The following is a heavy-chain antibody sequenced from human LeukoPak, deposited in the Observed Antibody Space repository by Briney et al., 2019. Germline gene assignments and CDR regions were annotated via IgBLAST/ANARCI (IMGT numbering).Heavy chain of an antibody. CDR1: GGSISSDDYY. CDR2: VYTSGST. CDR3: ARDFRETQRRSMRRYYYYYMDV. D-gene: IGHD3-10*01. Sequence: SETLSLTCTVSGGSISSDDYYWSWIRQPAGKGLEWIGRVYTSGSTNYNPSLRSRVTISVDTSKNQFSLKLSSVTAADTAVYYCARDFRETQRRSMRRYYYYYMDVWGKGTTVTVSS. V-gene: IGHV4-61*02. J-gene: IGHJ6*03.